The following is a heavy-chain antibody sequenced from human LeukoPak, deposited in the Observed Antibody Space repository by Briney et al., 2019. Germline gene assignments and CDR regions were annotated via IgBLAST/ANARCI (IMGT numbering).Heavy chain of an antibody. CDR3: AQGTHYFDSGGYLTSFDP. J-gene: IGHJ5*02. Sequence: GRSLRLSCAASGFTFYDYAMHWVRQAPGKGLEWVSGISWNSGYIGYADSVKGRFTISRDNAKNSLYLQMNSLRAEDSALYYCAQGTHYFDSGGYLTSFDPWGQGTLVTVSS. CDR2: ISWNSGYI. CDR1: GFTFYDYA. V-gene: IGHV3-9*01. D-gene: IGHD3-22*01.